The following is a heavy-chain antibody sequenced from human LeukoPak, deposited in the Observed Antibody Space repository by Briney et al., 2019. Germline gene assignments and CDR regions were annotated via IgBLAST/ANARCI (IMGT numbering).Heavy chain of an antibody. Sequence: ASVKVSCKASGYTFTSYDINWVRQATGQGLEWMGWMNPNSGNTGYAQKFQGRVTITRNTSISTAYMELSSLRSEDTAVYYCARGPVVHGAYYYYYMDVWGKGTTVTVSS. D-gene: IGHD1-1*01. CDR2: MNPNSGNT. V-gene: IGHV1-8*01. J-gene: IGHJ6*03. CDR3: ARGPVVHGAYYYYYMDV. CDR1: GYTFTSYD.